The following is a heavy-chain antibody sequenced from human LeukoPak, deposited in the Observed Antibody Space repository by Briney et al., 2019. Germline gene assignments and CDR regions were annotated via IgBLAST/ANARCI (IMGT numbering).Heavy chain of an antibody. CDR1: GFTFTKAW. CDR3: TDWDAARFDY. Sequence: GESLRLSCAASGFTFTKAWMNWVRQPPGKGLEWVGRIFSKTDGAATDYAAPVKGRFIISRDDSKNTLYLQMNSLQTEDTAVYYCTDWDAARFDYWGQGSLVTASS. J-gene: IGHJ4*02. CDR2: IFSKTDGAAT. V-gene: IGHV3-15*01. D-gene: IGHD1-1*01.